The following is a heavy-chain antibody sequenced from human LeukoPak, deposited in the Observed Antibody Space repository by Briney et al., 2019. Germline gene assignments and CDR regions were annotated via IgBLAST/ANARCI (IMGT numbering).Heavy chain of an antibody. CDR1: GGSFSGYY. Sequence: SETLSLTCAVSGGSFSGYYWSWIRQPPGKGLEWIGEINHSGSTNYNPSLKSRVTISVDTSKNQFSLKLSSVTAADTAVYYCGKGKYNWFDPWGQGTLVTVSS. CDR3: GKGKYNWFDP. CDR2: INHSGST. V-gene: IGHV4-34*01. J-gene: IGHJ5*02.